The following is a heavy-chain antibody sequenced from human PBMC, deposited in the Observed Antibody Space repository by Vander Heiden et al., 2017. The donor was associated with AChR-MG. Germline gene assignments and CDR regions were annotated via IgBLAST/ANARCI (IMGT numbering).Heavy chain of an antibody. Sequence: SGKGRFTISRDNSKNTLYMQMNRLRAEDTAVYYCARSNTSYGVADYMDVWGKGTTVTVSS. D-gene: IGHD3-3*01. J-gene: IGHJ6*03. CDR3: ARSNTSYGVADYMDV. V-gene: IGHV3-30*01.